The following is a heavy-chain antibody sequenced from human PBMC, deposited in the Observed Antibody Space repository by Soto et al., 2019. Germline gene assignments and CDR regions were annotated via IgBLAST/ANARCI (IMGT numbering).Heavy chain of an antibody. CDR2: ISYDGSNK. Sequence: QVQLVESGGGVVQPGRSLRLSCAASGFTFSSYAMHWVRQAPGKGLEWVAVISYDGSNKYYADSVKGRFTISRDNSKNTLYLQMNSLRAEDTAVYYCARVGPLDYDILTGYYLSLDYWGQGTLVTVSS. D-gene: IGHD3-9*01. J-gene: IGHJ4*02. V-gene: IGHV3-30-3*01. CDR3: ARVGPLDYDILTGYYLSLDY. CDR1: GFTFSSYA.